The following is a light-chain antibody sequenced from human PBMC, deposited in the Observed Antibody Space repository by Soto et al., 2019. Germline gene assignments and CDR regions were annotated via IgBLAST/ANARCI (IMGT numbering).Light chain of an antibody. CDR2: AAS. Sequence: AIQMTQSPSSLSASVGDRVTITCRASRDIGNDLGWYQQKPGKAPKHLIFAASNLQSGVPSRFSGGGSGTDFTLTISSLQAXXFATYYCLQHFNFSWTFGQGTKVE. CDR1: RDIGND. J-gene: IGKJ1*01. CDR3: LQHFNFSWT. V-gene: IGKV1-6*01.